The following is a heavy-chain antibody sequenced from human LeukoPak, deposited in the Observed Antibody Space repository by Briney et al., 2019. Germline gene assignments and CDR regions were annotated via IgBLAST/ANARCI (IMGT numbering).Heavy chain of an antibody. Sequence: SGPTLVKPTQTLTLTCTFSGFSLSAPQVAVGWIRQPPGKALEFLALTYWGDDKRFSSSLRSRLTITSDASKNQVVLTVANLDPVDTATYYCAHKPAQKNYFDPWGHGTLVTVSS. D-gene: IGHD1-7*01. V-gene: IGHV2-5*02. J-gene: IGHJ5*02. CDR2: TYWGDDK. CDR1: GFSLSAPQVA. CDR3: AHKPAQKNYFDP.